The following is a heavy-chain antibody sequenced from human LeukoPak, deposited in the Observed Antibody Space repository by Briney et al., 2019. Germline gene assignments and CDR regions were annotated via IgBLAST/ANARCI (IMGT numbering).Heavy chain of an antibody. D-gene: IGHD1-26*01. CDR2: INHSGST. CDR3: ARGRSSGGSYYGSDY. V-gene: IGHV4-34*01. J-gene: IGHJ4*02. Sequence: PSETLSLTCAVYGGSFSGYCWSWIRQPPGKGLEWIGEINHSGSTNYNPSLKSRVTISVDTSKNQFSLKLSSVTAADTAVYYCARGRSSGGSYYGSDYWGQGTLVTVSS. CDR1: GGSFSGYC.